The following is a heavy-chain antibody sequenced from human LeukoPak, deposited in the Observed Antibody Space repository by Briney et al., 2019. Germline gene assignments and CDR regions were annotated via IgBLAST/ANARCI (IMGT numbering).Heavy chain of an antibody. D-gene: IGHD6-19*01. CDR2: IYTDGGA. J-gene: IGHJ6*02. Sequence: GGSLRLSCAASGFTVSSNHMSWVRQAPGKGLEWVSIIYTDGGAYYADSVKGRFTISRDSSNNTLYLQTNSLKAEDTAVYYCAKRPPSVAGVTYGMDVWGQGTTVTVSS. V-gene: IGHV3-53*01. CDR1: GFTVSSNH. CDR3: AKRPPSVAGVTYGMDV.